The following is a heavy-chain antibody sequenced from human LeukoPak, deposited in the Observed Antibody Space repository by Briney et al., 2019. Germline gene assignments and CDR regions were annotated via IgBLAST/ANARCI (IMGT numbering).Heavy chain of an antibody. V-gene: IGHV1-69*04. CDR3: ARDLSSSGFDAFDI. CDR1: GGTFSSYA. CDR2: IIPILGIA. D-gene: IGHD3-22*01. Sequence: ASVKVSCKASGGTFSSYAISWVRQAPGQGLEWMGRIIPILGIANYAQKFQGRVTITADKSTSTAYMELSSLRSEDTAVYYCARDLSSSGFDAFDIWGQGTMVTVSS. J-gene: IGHJ3*02.